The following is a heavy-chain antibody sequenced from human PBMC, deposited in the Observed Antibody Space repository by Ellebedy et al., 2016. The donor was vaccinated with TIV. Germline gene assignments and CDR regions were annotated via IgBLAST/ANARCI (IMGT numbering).Heavy chain of an antibody. J-gene: IGHJ4*02. CDR3: ARDGAGRWDY. CDR2: IYYSGRV. CDR1: GGSISSYY. Sequence: MPSETLSLTCTVSGGSISSYYWSWIRQPPGKGLEWIGYIYYSGRVDYNPSLKSRVTISVDTSKNQLSLRLSSVTAADTAVYYCARDGAGRWDYWGPGTLVTVSS. D-gene: IGHD4-23*01. V-gene: IGHV4-59*12.